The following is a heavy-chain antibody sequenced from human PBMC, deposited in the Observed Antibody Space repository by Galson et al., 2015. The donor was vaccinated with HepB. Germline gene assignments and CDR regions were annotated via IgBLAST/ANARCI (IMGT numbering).Heavy chain of an antibody. Sequence: SVKVSCKASGGTFSSYAISWVRQAPGQGLEWMGGIIPIFGTANYAQKFQGRVTITADESTSTAYMELSSLRSEDTAVYYCARRFLGTGYFQHWGQGTLVTVSS. CDR2: IIPIFGTA. CDR3: ARRFLGTGYFQH. V-gene: IGHV1-69*13. J-gene: IGHJ1*01. CDR1: GGTFSSYA. D-gene: IGHD3-3*01.